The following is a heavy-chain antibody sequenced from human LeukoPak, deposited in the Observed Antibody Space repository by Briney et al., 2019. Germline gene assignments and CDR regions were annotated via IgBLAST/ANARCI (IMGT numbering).Heavy chain of an antibody. CDR2: INSDGSST. Sequence: GGSLRLSCAASGFTFSSYWMHWVRQAPGKGLVWVSRINSDGSSTSYADSVKGRFTISRDNAKNTLYLQMNSLRAEDTAVYYCARGGPDDAFDIWGQGTMVTVSS. CDR1: GFTFSSYW. CDR3: ARGGPDDAFDI. J-gene: IGHJ3*02. V-gene: IGHV3-74*01.